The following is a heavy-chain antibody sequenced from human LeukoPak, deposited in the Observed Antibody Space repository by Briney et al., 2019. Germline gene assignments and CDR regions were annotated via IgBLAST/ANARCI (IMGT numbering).Heavy chain of an antibody. J-gene: IGHJ4*02. V-gene: IGHV4-30-4*01. Sequence: SETLSLTCTVSGGSIISGENFWSWIRQPPGKGLEWIGYIYYRGSPFYNPSLKSRVAISVDTSKNQFSLKLSSMTAADTAVYYCARVVCTSSNCYAPSHLDYWGQGTLVTVSS. CDR1: GGSIISGENF. D-gene: IGHD2-2*01. CDR2: IYYRGSP. CDR3: ARVVCTSSNCYAPSHLDY.